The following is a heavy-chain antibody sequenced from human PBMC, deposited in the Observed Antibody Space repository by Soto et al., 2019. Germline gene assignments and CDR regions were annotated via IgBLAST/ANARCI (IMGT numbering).Heavy chain of an antibody. D-gene: IGHD1-7*01. CDR3: ATVDPELELTTENPFDY. CDR1: GYTFTYYA. V-gene: IGHV1-3*01. Sequence: QVQLVQSGAEVKKPGASVRVSCKASGYTFTYYAIHWVRQAPGQRLEWMGWINAGNGNTKYSQKFQGRVTITRDTSASTAYMDLTSLRSEDTAVYYCATVDPELELTTENPFDYWGQGTLVTVSS. J-gene: IGHJ4*02. CDR2: INAGNGNT.